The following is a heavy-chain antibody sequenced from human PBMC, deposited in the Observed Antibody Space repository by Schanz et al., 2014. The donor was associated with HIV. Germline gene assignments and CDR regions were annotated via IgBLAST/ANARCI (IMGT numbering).Heavy chain of an antibody. CDR3: AKDRNYYDDRYLGKGNYYYYYGMDV. CDR2: TSYDGTKK. D-gene: IGHD3-16*01. V-gene: IGHV3-30*18. Sequence: QVQLVESGGGVVQPGRSLRLSCVASGFNFNSYGMHWVRQAPGKGLEWVAVTSYDGTKKHYADSVKGRFTISRDNSKNTVYLQAKSLRPEDTAVYYCAKDRNYYDDRYLGKGNYYYYYGMDVWGQGTTVTVSS. J-gene: IGHJ6*02. CDR1: GFNFNSYG.